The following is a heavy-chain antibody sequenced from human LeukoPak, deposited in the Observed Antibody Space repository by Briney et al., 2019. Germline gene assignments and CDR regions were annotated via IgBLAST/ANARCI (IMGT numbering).Heavy chain of an antibody. CDR2: ISYDGSNK. CDR1: GFTFSSYA. J-gene: IGHJ4*02. CDR3: ARGSLYSSGWYDFDY. V-gene: IGHV3-30-3*01. D-gene: IGHD6-19*01. Sequence: GGSLRLSRAASGFTFSSYAMHWVRQAPGKGLEWVAVISYDGSNKYYTDSVKGRFTISRDNSKNTLYLQMNSLRAEDTAVYYCARGSLYSSGWYDFDYWGQGTLVTVSS.